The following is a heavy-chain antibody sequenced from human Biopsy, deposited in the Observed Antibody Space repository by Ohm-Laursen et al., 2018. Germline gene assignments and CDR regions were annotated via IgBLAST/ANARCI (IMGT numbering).Heavy chain of an antibody. Sequence: ASVKVSYKVSGYPFSNYYLFWVRQAPGQGLEWMGRINPNSGDTVFARNFQGRVTMTRDTAISTVYMDLRNLRPDDTAVYFCARMEQPHDYWGQGTLVTVSS. CDR1: GYPFSNYY. J-gene: IGHJ4*02. D-gene: IGHD6-13*01. V-gene: IGHV1-2*06. CDR2: INPNSGDT. CDR3: ARMEQPHDY.